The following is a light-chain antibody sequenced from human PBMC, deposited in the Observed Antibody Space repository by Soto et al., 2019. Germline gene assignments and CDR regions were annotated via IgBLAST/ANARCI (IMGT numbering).Light chain of an antibody. CDR1: PSVSTS. CDR3: QQYNNWWT. V-gene: IGKV3-15*01. J-gene: IGKJ1*01. CDR2: GAS. Sequence: EIVMTQSPATLSVSPGETATLSCRASPSVSTSLAWYQQKPGQAPRLLISGASTRATGVPARFSGSGSETEFTLTISSLQSEDFAVYHCQQYNNWWTFGQGTKVEIK.